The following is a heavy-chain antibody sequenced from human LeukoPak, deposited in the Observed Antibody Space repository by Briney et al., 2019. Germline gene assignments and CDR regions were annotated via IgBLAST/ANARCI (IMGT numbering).Heavy chain of an antibody. D-gene: IGHD2-15*01. CDR2: IYYSGST. Sequence: SETLSLTCSVSGDSISGYYWNWIRQPPGKGLEWIGYIYYSGSTYYNPSLKSRVTISVDTSKNQFSLKLSSVTAADTAVYYCARVVVAATDWFDPWGLGTLVTVSS. CDR1: GDSISGYY. CDR3: ARVVVAATDWFDP. J-gene: IGHJ5*02. V-gene: IGHV4-59*04.